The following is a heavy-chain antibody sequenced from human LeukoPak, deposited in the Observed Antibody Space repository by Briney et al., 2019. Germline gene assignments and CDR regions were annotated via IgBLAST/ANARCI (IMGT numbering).Heavy chain of an antibody. CDR2: IYHSGST. D-gene: IGHD3-9*01. CDR3: AREGDILTGYEHSSFDY. Sequence: SQTLSLTCTVSGGSISSGGYYWSWIRQPPGKGLEWIGYIYHSGSTYYNPSLKSRVTISVDRSKNQFSLKLSSVTAADTAVYYCAREGDILTGYEHSSFDYWGQGTLVTVSS. CDR1: GGSISSGGYY. V-gene: IGHV4-30-2*01. J-gene: IGHJ4*02.